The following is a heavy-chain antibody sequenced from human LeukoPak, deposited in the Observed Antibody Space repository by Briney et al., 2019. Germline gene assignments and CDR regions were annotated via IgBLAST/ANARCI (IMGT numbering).Heavy chain of an antibody. J-gene: IGHJ6*03. Sequence: GGSLRFSCAASGFTFSSYAMHWVRQAPGKGLEWVAVISYDGSNKYYADSVKGRFTISRDNSKNTLYLQMNSLRAEDTAVYYCARGRGYYYGSGSPYYYYYMDVWGKGTTVTVSS. CDR3: ARGRGYYYGSGSPYYYYYMDV. CDR2: ISYDGSNK. V-gene: IGHV3-30*04. D-gene: IGHD3-10*01. CDR1: GFTFSSYA.